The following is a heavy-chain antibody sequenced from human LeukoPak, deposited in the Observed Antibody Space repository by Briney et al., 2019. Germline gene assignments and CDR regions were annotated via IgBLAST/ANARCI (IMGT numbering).Heavy chain of an antibody. D-gene: IGHD2-21*01. Sequence: GGSLRLACAASGFTFSSYTMNWVRQAPGKGLEWVSSISGSTTYIYYADSVKGRFTVSRDNAKNSLYLQMDFLRPEDTAVYYCARRRWRHIVVVTSYFDYWGQGTLVTVSS. CDR1: GFTFSSYT. CDR3: ARRRWRHIVVVTSYFDY. V-gene: IGHV3-21*01. CDR2: ISGSTTYI. J-gene: IGHJ4*02.